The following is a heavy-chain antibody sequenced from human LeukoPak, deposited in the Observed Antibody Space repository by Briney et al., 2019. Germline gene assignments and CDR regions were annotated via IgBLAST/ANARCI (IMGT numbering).Heavy chain of an antibody. CDR2: TYDRSKRYN. J-gene: IGHJ6*02. CDR1: GVSVSSNSAA. D-gene: IGHD6-19*01. CDR3: ARGGIAVAGRYYYYGMDV. V-gene: IGHV6-1*01. Sequence: SQTLSLTCAISGVSVSSNSAAWNCIRQSPSRGLEWLGRTYDRSKRYNDSAVSVKSRITINPDTSKNQFSLHLNSVTPEDTAVYYCARGGIAVAGRYYYYGMDVWGQGTTVTVSS.